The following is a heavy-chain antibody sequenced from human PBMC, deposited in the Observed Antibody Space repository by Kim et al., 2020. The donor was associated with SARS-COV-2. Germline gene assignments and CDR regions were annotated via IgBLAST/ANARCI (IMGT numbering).Heavy chain of an antibody. Sequence: SETLSLTCTVSGGSVSSGTFYWTWIRQPPGKGLEWIGYISYTGATDYNASLKSRVTISVDTSRNQFSLKLTSVTAADTALYYCARVDAINWFDPWGQGTLVSVSS. CDR1: GGSVSSGTFY. D-gene: IGHD3-3*01. CDR2: ISYTGAT. CDR3: ARVDAINWFDP. J-gene: IGHJ5*02. V-gene: IGHV4-61*01.